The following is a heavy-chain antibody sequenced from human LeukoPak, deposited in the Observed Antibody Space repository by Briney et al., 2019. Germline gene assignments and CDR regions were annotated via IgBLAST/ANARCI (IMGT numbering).Heavy chain of an antibody. CDR3: ATLNSFGCDY. V-gene: IGHV3-74*01. D-gene: IGHD5-18*01. CDR1: GFAFSSFW. J-gene: IGHJ4*02. CDR2: IDSDGSIT. Sequence: GVSLRLSCAASGFAFSSFWMHWVRQPPGKGLVWVSRIDSDGSITTYADSVKGRFTISRDNAKNTVYLQINSLRAEDTAVYYCATLNSFGCDYLGQGGMVTVSS.